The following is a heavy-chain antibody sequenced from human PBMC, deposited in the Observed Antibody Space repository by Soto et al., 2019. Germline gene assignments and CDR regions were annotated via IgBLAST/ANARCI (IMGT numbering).Heavy chain of an antibody. J-gene: IGHJ4*02. Sequence: ASVKVSCKASGYTFTSYGISWVGQAPGQVLEWMVWISAYNGNTKYAQKLQGRVTMTTDKSTSTAYMELRSLRSDDTAVYYCARVRGGDYYFEYWGQGTLVTVSS. CDR1: GYTFTSYG. CDR3: ARVRGGDYYFEY. CDR2: ISAYNGNT. V-gene: IGHV1-18*01. D-gene: IGHD2-21*02.